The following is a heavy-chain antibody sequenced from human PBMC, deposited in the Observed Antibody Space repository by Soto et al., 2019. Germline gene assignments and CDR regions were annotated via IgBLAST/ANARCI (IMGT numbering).Heavy chain of an antibody. CDR3: ARDRAPSSIAAAGYYFDY. D-gene: IGHD6-13*01. CDR1: GFTFSSYG. CDR2: IWYDGSNK. Sequence: GGSLRLSCAASGFTFSSYGMHWVRRAPGKGLEWVAVIWYDGSNKYYADSVKGRFTISRDNSKNTLYLQMNSLRAEDTAVYYCARDRAPSSIAAAGYYFDYWGQGTLVTVSS. J-gene: IGHJ4*02. V-gene: IGHV3-33*01.